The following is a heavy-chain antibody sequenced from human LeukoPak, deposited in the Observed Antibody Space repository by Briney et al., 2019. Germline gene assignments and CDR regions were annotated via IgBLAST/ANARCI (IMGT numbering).Heavy chain of an antibody. J-gene: IGHJ4*02. Sequence: GESLTLSCAPSGLTFTDHYMNWIRPPPGKGLEWVSYISTSGRNIAYADSVKGRFTISRDNAKNSLYLQMNSPRADDTAVYYCARTKSEPTYGQHHGLDNWGQGALVTVSS. CDR3: ARTKSEPTYGQHHGLDN. V-gene: IGHV3-11*01. CDR1: GLTFTDHY. CDR2: ISTSGRNI. D-gene: IGHD3-10*01.